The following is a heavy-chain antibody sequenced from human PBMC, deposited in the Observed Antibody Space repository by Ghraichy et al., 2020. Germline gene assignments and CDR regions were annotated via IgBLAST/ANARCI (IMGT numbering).Heavy chain of an antibody. CDR1: GGSISSYY. J-gene: IGHJ4*02. CDR3: ARFGYCSSTSCYKGYFDY. Sequence: SETLSLTCTVSGGSISSYYWSWIRQPAGKGLEWIGRIYTSGSTNYNPSLKSRVTMSVDTSKNQFSLKLSSVTAADTAVYYCARFGYCSSTSCYKGYFDYWGQGTLVTVSS. CDR2: IYTSGST. D-gene: IGHD2-2*02. V-gene: IGHV4-4*07.